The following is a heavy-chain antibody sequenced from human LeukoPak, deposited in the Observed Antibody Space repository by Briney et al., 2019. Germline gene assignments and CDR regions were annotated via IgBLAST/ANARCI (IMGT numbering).Heavy chain of an antibody. CDR1: GGSISSYY. Sequence: SETLSLTCTVSGGSISSYYWSWIRQPPGKGLEWIGYIYYSGSTNYNPSLKSRVTISVDTSKNQFSLKLSSVTAADTAVYYCARDEDSSTNYYYYGMDVWGQGTTVTVSS. J-gene: IGHJ6*02. V-gene: IGHV4-59*01. CDR2: IYYSGST. CDR3: ARDEDSSTNYYYYGMDV. D-gene: IGHD6-6*01.